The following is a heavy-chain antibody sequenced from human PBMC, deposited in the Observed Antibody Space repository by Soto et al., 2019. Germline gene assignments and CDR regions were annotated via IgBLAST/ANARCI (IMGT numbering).Heavy chain of an antibody. D-gene: IGHD4-17*01. CDR2: ISGRGGST. CDR3: AKYSGFYGPNQNDY. CDR1: GFTFSSYA. V-gene: IGHV3-23*01. J-gene: IGHJ4*02. Sequence: QSGGSLRLSCAASGFTFSSYAMSWVRQAPGKGLEWVSGISGRGGSTYYADSVKGRFTISRDNSKNTLYLQMNSLRAEDTAVYYCAKYSGFYGPNQNDYWGQGTLVTVSS.